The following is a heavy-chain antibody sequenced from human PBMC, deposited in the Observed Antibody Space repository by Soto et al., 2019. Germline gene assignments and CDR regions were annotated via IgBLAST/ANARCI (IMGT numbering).Heavy chain of an antibody. J-gene: IGHJ3*02. Sequence: SVKVSCKASGGTFSSYAISWVRQAPGQGLEWMGGIIPIFGTANYAQKFQGRVTITADESTSTAYMELSSLRSEDTAVYYCARDSGSHDAFDIWGQGTMVTVSS. CDR3: ARDSGSHDAFDI. CDR2: IIPIFGTA. V-gene: IGHV1-69*13. D-gene: IGHD1-26*01. CDR1: GGTFSSYA.